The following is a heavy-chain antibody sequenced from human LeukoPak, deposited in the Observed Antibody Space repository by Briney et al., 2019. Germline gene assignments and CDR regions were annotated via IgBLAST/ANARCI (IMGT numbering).Heavy chain of an antibody. D-gene: IGHD1-1*01. Sequence: SVKVSCKASVGSFTTYIITWVRQAPGQGLEWMGRIVPVSGTTQYAQNFQGRVTITTDDSATTAYMELSSLRPEDTAVYYCARDLGSTGSSVYWGQGTLVTVSS. CDR2: IVPVSGTT. CDR3: ARDLGSTGSSVY. CDR1: VGSFTTYI. J-gene: IGHJ4*02. V-gene: IGHV1-69*05.